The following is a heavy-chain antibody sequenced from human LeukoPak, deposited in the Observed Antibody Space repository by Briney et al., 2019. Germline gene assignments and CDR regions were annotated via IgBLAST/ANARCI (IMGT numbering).Heavy chain of an antibody. CDR3: ARVGYNFPQFDY. D-gene: IGHD1-20*01. Sequence: SVKVSCKASGYTFTSYGISRVRQAPGQGLEWMGGIIPIFGTANYAQKFQGRVTITADESTSTAYMELSSLRSEDTAVYYCARVGYNFPQFDYWGQGTLVTVSS. J-gene: IGHJ4*02. CDR2: IIPIFGTA. V-gene: IGHV1-69*13. CDR1: GYTFTSYG.